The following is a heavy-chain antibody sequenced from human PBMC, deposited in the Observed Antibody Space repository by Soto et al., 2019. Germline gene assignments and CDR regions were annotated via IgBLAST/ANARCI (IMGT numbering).Heavy chain of an antibody. CDR2: IYPGDSDT. D-gene: IGHD2-2*01. V-gene: IGHV5-51*01. CDR3: ARKRREDIVVVPAARTYYGMDV. CDR1: GYSFTSYW. J-gene: IGHJ6*02. Sequence: PGESLKISCKGSGYSFTSYWNGWLRQMPGKGLEWMGIIYPGDSDTRYSPSFQGQVTISADKSISTAYLQWSSLKASDTAMYYCARKRREDIVVVPAARTYYGMDVCGQGTTVTVSS.